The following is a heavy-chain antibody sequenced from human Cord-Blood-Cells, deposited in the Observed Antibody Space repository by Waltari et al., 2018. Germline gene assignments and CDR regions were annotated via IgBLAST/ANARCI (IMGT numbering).Heavy chain of an antibody. CDR1: GGSFSGYY. D-gene: IGHD2-8*01. V-gene: IGHV4-34*01. J-gene: IGHJ4*02. CDR3: ARGSMGSFDY. Sequence: QVQLQQWGAGLLKPSATLSLTCAVSGGSFSGYYWSWIRHPPGKGLGWIGEINHSGSTNYNPSLKSRVTISVDTSKNQFSLKLSSVTAADTAVYYCARGSMGSFDYWGQGTLVTVSS. CDR2: INHSGST.